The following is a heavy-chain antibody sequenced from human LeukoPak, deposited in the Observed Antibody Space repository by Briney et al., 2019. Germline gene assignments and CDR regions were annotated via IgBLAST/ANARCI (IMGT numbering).Heavy chain of an antibody. Sequence: QSGGSLRLSCVASGFTFSSYWMSWVRQAPGKGLEWVANIKEDGSEKYYVASVKGRFTISRDNVKNSLYLQMNSLRVEDTSVYYCARGGAKGSFDYWGQGTLVTVSS. CDR3: ARGGAKGSFDY. CDR2: IKEDGSEK. CDR1: GFTFSSYW. V-gene: IGHV3-7*01. J-gene: IGHJ4*02.